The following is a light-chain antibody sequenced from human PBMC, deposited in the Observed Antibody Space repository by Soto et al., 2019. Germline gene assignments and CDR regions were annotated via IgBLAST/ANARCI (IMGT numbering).Light chain of an antibody. Sequence: QSALTQPAYVSGSPGQSIAISCTGTSSDVGGYNYVSWYQQHPGKAPKLMIYDVSNRPSGVSNRFSGSKSGNTASLTISGLQAEDEADYYCSSYTSSSTYVFGTGTKRTVL. CDR1: SSDVGGYNY. CDR2: DVS. J-gene: IGLJ1*01. V-gene: IGLV2-14*01. CDR3: SSYTSSSTYV.